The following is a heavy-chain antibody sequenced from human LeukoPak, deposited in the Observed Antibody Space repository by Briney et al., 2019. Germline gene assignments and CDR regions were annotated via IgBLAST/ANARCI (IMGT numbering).Heavy chain of an antibody. Sequence: SETLSLTCTVSGGSISSYYWSWIRQPPGKGLEWIGYIYYSGSTNYNPSLKSRVTISVDTSKNQFSLKLSSVTAADTAVYYCARCGGDCYSFDYWGQGTLVTVSS. D-gene: IGHD2-21*02. CDR1: GGSISSYY. J-gene: IGHJ4*02. CDR3: ARCGGDCYSFDY. V-gene: IGHV4-59*01. CDR2: IYYSGST.